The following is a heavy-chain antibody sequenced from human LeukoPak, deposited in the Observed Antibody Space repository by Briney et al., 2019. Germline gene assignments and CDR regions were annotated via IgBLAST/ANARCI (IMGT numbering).Heavy chain of an antibody. CDR3: ARDRLQYQLPGAGDFDP. D-gene: IGHD2-2*01. Sequence: RGASVKVSCKASGYTFTSYGISWVRQAPGQGLEWMGWISAYNGNTNYAQKLQGRVTMTTDTSTSTAYMELRSLRSDDTAVYYCARDRLQYQLPGAGDFDPWGQGTLVTVSS. CDR2: ISAYNGNT. CDR1: GYTFTSYG. J-gene: IGHJ5*02. V-gene: IGHV1-18*01.